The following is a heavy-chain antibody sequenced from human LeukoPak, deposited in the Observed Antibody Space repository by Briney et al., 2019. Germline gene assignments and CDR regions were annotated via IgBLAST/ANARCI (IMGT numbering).Heavy chain of an antibody. CDR3: ATGGTRAATGRMGF. CDR1: GFLFSSYG. CDR2: TSYDGNEK. V-gene: IGHV3-30*03. Sequence: GGSLRLSCAASGFLFSSYGMHWVRQAPGKGLEWVTVTSYDGNEKYYADSVKGRFTISRDNSKNTVYLQMNSLRAEDTAVYYCATGGTRAATGRMGFWGQGTLVTVSS. J-gene: IGHJ4*02. D-gene: IGHD6-25*01.